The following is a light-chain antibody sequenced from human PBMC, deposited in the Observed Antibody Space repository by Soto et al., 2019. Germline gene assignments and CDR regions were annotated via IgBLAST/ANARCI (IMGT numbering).Light chain of an antibody. CDR1: ALPKQY. CDR3: HSADSSGSYQV. Sequence: SYELTQPPSVSVSPGQTARITCSGDALPKQYAYWYQQKPGQAPVLVIYKDTERRSGIPERFSGSSSGTTVTLIINGVQAEDEAEYHCHSADSSGSYQVFGGGTQLTVL. J-gene: IGLJ2*01. V-gene: IGLV3-25*03. CDR2: KDT.